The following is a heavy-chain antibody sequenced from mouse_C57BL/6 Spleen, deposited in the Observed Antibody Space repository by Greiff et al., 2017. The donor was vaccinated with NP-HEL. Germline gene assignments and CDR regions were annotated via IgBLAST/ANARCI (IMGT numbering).Heavy chain of an antibody. Sequence: QVQLQQSGTELVKPGASVKLSCKASGYTFTSYWMHWVKQRPGQGLEWIGNINPSNGGTNYNEKFKSKATLTVDKSSSTAYMQLSSLTSEDSAVYYCARSDGSSYDYFDYWGQGTTLTVSS. CDR2: INPSNGGT. CDR3: ARSDGSSYDYFDY. J-gene: IGHJ2*01. V-gene: IGHV1-53*01. D-gene: IGHD1-1*01. CDR1: GYTFTSYW.